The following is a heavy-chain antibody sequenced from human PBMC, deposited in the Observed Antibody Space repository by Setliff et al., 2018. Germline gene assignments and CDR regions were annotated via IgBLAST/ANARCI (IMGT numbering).Heavy chain of an antibody. CDR2: INWDGRRT. J-gene: IGHJ4*02. CDR3: VKGYCSSTSCYVDY. CDR1: GFTFHGHG. V-gene: IGHV3-20*01. Sequence: GGSLRLSCAASGFTFHGHGMNWVRQAPGKGLEWVSTINWDGRRTGYTDSVKGRFTISRDNAKNSLYLQMNSLRAEDTALYHCVKGYCSSTSCYVDYWGQGTLVTVSS. D-gene: IGHD2-2*01.